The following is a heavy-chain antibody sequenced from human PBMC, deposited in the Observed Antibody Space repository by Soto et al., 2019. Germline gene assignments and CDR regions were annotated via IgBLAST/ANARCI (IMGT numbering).Heavy chain of an antibody. CDR2: ISSSSSYI. CDR1: GFTFSSYS. V-gene: IGHV3-21*01. J-gene: IGHJ5*02. Sequence: EVQLVESGGGLVKPGGSLRLSCAASGFTFSSYSMNWVRQAPGKGLEWVSSISSSSSYIYYADSVKGRFTISRDNAKNSLYLQMNSPRAEDTAVYYCASGAGAAAGPLGNNWFDPWGQGTLVTVSS. CDR3: ASGAGAAAGPLGNNWFDP. D-gene: IGHD6-13*01.